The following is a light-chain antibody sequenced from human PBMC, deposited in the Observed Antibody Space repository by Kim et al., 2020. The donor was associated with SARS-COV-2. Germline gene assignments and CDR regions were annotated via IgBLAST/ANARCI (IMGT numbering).Light chain of an antibody. CDR3: QQYRSYPWT. V-gene: IGKV1-5*03. J-gene: IGKJ1*01. Sequence: ASVGDRVTITCRASQSVSSWLAWYQQRPGKAPKLLIYKASSLEGGVPSRFSGSGSGTEFTLTISSLRPDDFATYYCQQYRSYPWTFGHGTKVE. CDR2: KAS. CDR1: QSVSSW.